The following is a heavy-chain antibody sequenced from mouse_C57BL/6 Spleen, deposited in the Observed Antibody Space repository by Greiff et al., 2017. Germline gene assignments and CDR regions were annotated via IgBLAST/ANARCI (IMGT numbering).Heavy chain of an antibody. CDR3: ARGGYYGSSSFAY. J-gene: IGHJ3*01. CDR1: GYTFTDYT. Sequence: QVQLQQSDAELVKPGASVKISCKVSGYTFTDYTIHWMKQRPEQGLEWIGYIYPRDGSTKYNEKFKGKATLTADKSSSTAYMQLNSLTSEDSAVYFWARGGYYGSSSFAYWGQGTLVTVSA. D-gene: IGHD1-1*01. V-gene: IGHV1-78*01. CDR2: IYPRDGST.